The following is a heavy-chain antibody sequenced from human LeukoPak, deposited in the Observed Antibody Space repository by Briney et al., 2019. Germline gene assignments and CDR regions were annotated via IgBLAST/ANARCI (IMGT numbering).Heavy chain of an antibody. Sequence: SETLSLTCTVSGGSISSGDYYWSWIRQPPGKGLEWIGYIYFSGSTYYNPSLKSRVTISVDTSKNQFSLKLSSVTAADTAVYYCARDEPYYYGSGVPGFDYWGQGTLVTVSS. D-gene: IGHD3-10*01. CDR3: ARDEPYYYGSGVPGFDY. CDR1: GGSISSGDYY. V-gene: IGHV4-30-4*01. J-gene: IGHJ4*02. CDR2: IYFSGST.